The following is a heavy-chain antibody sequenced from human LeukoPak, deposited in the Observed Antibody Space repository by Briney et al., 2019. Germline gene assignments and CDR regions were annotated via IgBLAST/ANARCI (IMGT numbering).Heavy chain of an antibody. Sequence: ASVKVSCKASGYTFTNYVAHWVRQAPGQRPEWMGWINAGNGDTKYSQNFQGRVTITRDTSASTAYMELSSLTSEDTALYYCARDDCGDTCYPGGYWGQGTLVTVSS. CDR1: GYTFTNYV. J-gene: IGHJ4*02. CDR2: INAGNGDT. D-gene: IGHD2-21*01. CDR3: ARDDCGDTCYPGGY. V-gene: IGHV1-3*01.